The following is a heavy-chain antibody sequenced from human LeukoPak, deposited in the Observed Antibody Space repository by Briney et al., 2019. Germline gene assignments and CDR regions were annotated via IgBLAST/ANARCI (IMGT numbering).Heavy chain of an antibody. CDR2: IYYSGST. D-gene: IGHD3-10*02. V-gene: IGHV4-39*07. J-gene: IGHJ6*02. Sequence: PSETLSLTCTVSGGSISSSSYYWGWIRQPPGKGLEWIGSIYYSGSTYYNPSLKSRVTISVDTSKNQFSLKLSSVTAADTAVYYCARDVLHYYGMDVWGQGTTVTVSS. CDR1: GGSISSSSYY. CDR3: ARDVLHYYGMDV.